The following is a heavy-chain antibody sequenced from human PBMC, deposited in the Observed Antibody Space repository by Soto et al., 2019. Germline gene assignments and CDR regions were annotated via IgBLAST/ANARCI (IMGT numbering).Heavy chain of an antibody. J-gene: IGHJ5*02. CDR2: IYHSGST. CDR1: GGSISSGGYS. CDR3: ARVPDR. Sequence: QLQLQESGSGLVKPSQTLSLTCAVSGGSISSGGYSWSWIRQPPGKGLEWIGYIYHSGSTYYNPSRKSRVTISGHRYTNQFSLKVSSVTAADSAVYYCARVPDRWGQGTLVTVSS. V-gene: IGHV4-30-2*01. D-gene: IGHD2-2*01.